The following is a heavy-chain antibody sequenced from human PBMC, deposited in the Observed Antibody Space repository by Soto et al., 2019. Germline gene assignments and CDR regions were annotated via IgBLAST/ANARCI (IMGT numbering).Heavy chain of an antibody. CDR2: IVPSFGRV. D-gene: IGHD3-3*01. CDR1: GGTFSLYA. J-gene: IGHJ4*01. V-gene: IGHV1-69*01. CDR3: AASPFCNAELWYWDF. Sequence: QVQVVQSGTEVKKPGSSVKVSCKVSGGTFSLYALTWVRQAPGQGLEWMGGIVPSFGRVRYAQHFQGRLTITAGGSPTTAYMELSGLRSNHTARYFCAASPFCNAELWYWDFWGHGTLVIVSS.